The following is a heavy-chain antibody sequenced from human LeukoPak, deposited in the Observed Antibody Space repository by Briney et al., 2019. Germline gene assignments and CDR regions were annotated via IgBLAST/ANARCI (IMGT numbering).Heavy chain of an antibody. V-gene: IGHV3-7*01. J-gene: IGHJ6*02. CDR3: ARDADILTGYYPFYYYYGMDV. CDR2: IEQDGSEK. CDR1: GLTFSSYW. D-gene: IGHD3-9*01. Sequence: QTGGSLRLSCAASGLTFSSYWMSWVRQAPGKGLEWVANIEQDGSEKYYVDSVKGRFTISRDNAKNSLYLQMNSLRAEDTAVYYCARDADILTGYYPFYYYYGMDVWGQGTTVTVSS.